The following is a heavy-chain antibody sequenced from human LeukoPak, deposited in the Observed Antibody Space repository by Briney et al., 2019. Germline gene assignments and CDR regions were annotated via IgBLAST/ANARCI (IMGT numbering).Heavy chain of an antibody. CDR2: ISAYNGNT. V-gene: IGHV1-18*01. D-gene: IGHD2-2*01. J-gene: IGHJ5*02. CDR3: ARSTLGPSSVVVPAARRIWFDP. Sequence: GASVKVSCKASGYTFTSYGISWVRQAPGQGLEWMGWISAYNGNTNYAQKLQGRVTMTTDTSTSTAYMELRSLRSDDTAVYYCARSTLGPSSVVVPAARRIWFDPWGQGTLVTVPS. CDR1: GYTFTSYG.